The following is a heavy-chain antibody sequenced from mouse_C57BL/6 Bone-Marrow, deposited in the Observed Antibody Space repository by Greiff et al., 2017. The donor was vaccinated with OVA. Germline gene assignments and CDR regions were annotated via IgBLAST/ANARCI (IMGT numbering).Heavy chain of an antibody. CDR3: ASLTGTFAY. Sequence: QVQLQQPGAELVKPGASVKLSCKASGYTFTSYWMQWVKQRPGQGLEWIGEIDPSGCYTNYNQKFKGKATLTVDKSSSTAYMQLSSRTSEDSAVYYYASLTGTFAYWGQGTLVTVSA. D-gene: IGHD4-1*01. V-gene: IGHV1-50*01. CDR1: GYTFTSYW. CDR2: IDPSGCYT. J-gene: IGHJ3*01.